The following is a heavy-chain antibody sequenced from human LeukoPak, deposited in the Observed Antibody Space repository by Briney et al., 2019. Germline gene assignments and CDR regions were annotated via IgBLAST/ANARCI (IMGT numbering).Heavy chain of an antibody. CDR2: MNPNSGNT. CDR1: GYTFTSYD. CDR3: ARGSDSSAYNI. J-gene: IGHJ3*02. D-gene: IGHD6-19*01. V-gene: IGHV1-8*03. Sequence: ASVKVSCKASGYTFTSYDINWVRQATGKGLEWMGWMNPNSGNTGYAQKFQGRVTITRNTSISTAYMELSSLRSEDTAVYYCARGSDSSAYNIWGQGTMVTVSS.